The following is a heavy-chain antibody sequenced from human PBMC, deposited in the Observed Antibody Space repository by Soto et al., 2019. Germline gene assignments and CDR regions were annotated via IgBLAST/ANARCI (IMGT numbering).Heavy chain of an antibody. J-gene: IGHJ4*02. CDR1: GFTFDDYA. Sequence: EVQLVESGGGLVQPGRSLRLSCAASGFTFDDYAMHWVRQAPGKGLEWLSGISWNSGNIGYADSVKGRFTISRDNAKNSMYLKMNSLRPEDTALYYCIKGRGGSYRRYYFDYWGQGTLVTVSS. D-gene: IGHD1-26*01. CDR2: ISWNSGNI. V-gene: IGHV3-9*01. CDR3: IKGRGGSYRRYYFDY.